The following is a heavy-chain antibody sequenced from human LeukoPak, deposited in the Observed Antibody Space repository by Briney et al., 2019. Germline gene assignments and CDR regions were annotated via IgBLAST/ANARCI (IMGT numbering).Heavy chain of an antibody. Sequence: PGGPLEFSFPASGLPFPPPAFTGFGQAPGKGLEWVASIGPTGSDRYHADSIKGRFTISRDNANNFLYLQMNSLRAEDTAVYYCATETIGRHYDYWGQGTLLTVSS. CDR3: ATETIGRHYDY. V-gene: IGHV3-21*06. D-gene: IGHD1-14*01. CDR2: IGPTGSDR. CDR1: GLPFPPPA. J-gene: IGHJ4*02.